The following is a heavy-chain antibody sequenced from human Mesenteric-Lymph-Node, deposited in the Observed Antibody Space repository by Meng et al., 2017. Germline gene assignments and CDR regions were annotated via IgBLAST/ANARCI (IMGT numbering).Heavy chain of an antibody. CDR3: ARARSDYDFWSGYPITDAFDI. J-gene: IGHJ3*02. CDR1: GYTFTSYY. D-gene: IGHD3-3*01. CDR2: INPSGGST. Sequence: ASVKVSCKASGYTFTSYYMHWVRQAPGQGLEWMGIINPSGGSTSYAQKFQGRVTMTRDTSTSTVYMELSSLRSEDTAVYYCARARSDYDFWSGYPITDAFDIWGQGTTVTVSS. V-gene: IGHV1-46*01.